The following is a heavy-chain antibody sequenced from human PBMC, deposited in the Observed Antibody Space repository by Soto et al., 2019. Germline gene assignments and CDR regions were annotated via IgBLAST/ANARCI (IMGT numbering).Heavy chain of an antibody. CDR1: GFTFSSYG. V-gene: IGHV3-30*18. CDR3: AKDASASGGWYKGQDY. D-gene: IGHD6-19*01. J-gene: IGHJ4*02. CDR2: ISYDGSNK. Sequence: QVQLVESGGGVVQPGRSLRLSCAASGFTFSSYGMHWVRQAPGKGLEWVAVISYDGSNKYYADSVKGRFTISRDNSKNTLYLQMNSLRAEDTAVYYCAKDASASGGWYKGQDYWGQGTLVTVSS.